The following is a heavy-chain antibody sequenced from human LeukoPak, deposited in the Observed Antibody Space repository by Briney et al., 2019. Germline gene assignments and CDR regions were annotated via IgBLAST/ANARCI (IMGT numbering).Heavy chain of an antibody. CDR3: EKDYQVHSLKYYDYVWGRQSPY. V-gene: IGHV3-30*02. CDR2: IRYDGSNK. D-gene: IGHD3-16*01. CDR1: GFTFSSYG. Sequence: GGSLRLSCPASGFTFSSYGMHWVRQAPGKGLEWVAFIRYDGSNKYYAEYVKRRFTIPRDNSKNTLYLEMNSLRSEDTGVYYCEKDYQVHSLKYYDYVWGRQSPYWGQGTLVTVSS. J-gene: IGHJ4*02.